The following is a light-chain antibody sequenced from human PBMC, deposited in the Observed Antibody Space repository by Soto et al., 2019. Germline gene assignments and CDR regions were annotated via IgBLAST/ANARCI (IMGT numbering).Light chain of an antibody. CDR2: DAS. V-gene: IGKV3-15*01. Sequence: MVLRQCPATLSLSPGERATLSYRASQSVSGYLAWYQQKPGQAPRLLIYDASKRATGIPARFSGSESGTEFTLTISSLQSEDFAVYYCQQYNNWPTFGQRAKV. J-gene: IGKJ1*01. CDR1: QSVSGY. CDR3: QQYNNWPT.